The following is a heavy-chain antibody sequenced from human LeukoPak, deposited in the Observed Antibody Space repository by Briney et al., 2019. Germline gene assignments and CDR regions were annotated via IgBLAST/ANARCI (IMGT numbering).Heavy chain of an antibody. J-gene: IGHJ4*02. Sequence: GGSLRLSCAASPFTFSNYAMSWVRQAPGKGLEWVSTISGSAGRTYYADSVKGRSTISRDNSKNTLFLQMNSLRAEDTAVYYCAAFDFDYWGQGTLVTVSS. D-gene: IGHD2/OR15-2a*01. CDR3: AAFDFDY. CDR1: PFTFSNYA. V-gene: IGHV3-23*01. CDR2: ISGSAGRT.